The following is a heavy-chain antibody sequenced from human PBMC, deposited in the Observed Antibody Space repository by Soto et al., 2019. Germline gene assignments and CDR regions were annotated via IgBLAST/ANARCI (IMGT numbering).Heavy chain of an antibody. Sequence: EVRLLESGGGLVQPGGSLRLSCEASGFTFSSYAMSWVRQPPGKGLEWVSAIINDGVTTYYVDSVKGRFTISRDNSRTTRELQMTRLRAADTSVYSCARDIDHWSQGGLDNWGQGTLVTVSS. J-gene: IGHJ4*02. CDR1: GFTFSSYA. CDR3: ARDIDHWSQGGLDN. CDR2: IINDGVTT. V-gene: IGHV3-23*01.